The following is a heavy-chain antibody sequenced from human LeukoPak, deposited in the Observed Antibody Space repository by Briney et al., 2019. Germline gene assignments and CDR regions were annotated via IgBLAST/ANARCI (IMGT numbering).Heavy chain of an antibody. Sequence: SVKVSWKASGGTFSSYAISWVRQAPGQGLEWMGGIIPIFGTANYAQKFQGRVTITADESTSTAYMELSSLRSEDTAVYYCARAGPVVVPAAIGDWFDPWGQGTLVTVSS. CDR2: IIPIFGTA. J-gene: IGHJ5*02. CDR3: ARAGPVVVPAAIGDWFDP. V-gene: IGHV1-69*13. CDR1: GGTFSSYA. D-gene: IGHD2-2*01.